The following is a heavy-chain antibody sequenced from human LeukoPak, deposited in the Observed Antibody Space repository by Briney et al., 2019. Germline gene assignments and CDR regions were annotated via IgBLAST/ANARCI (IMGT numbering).Heavy chain of an antibody. CDR3: AKAANYESSGYYSY. CDR2: ISGSGGST. V-gene: IGHV3-23*01. D-gene: IGHD3-22*01. CDR1: GFTFSSYA. Sequence: GGSLRLSCAASGFTFSSYAMSWVRQAPVKGLEWVSAISGSGGSTYYADSVKGRFTISRDNSKNTLYLQMNSLRAEDTAVYYCAKAANYESSGYYSYWGQGTLVTVSS. J-gene: IGHJ4*02.